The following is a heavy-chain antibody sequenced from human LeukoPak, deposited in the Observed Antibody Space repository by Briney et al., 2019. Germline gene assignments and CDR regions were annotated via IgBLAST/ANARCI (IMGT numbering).Heavy chain of an antibody. J-gene: IGHJ5*02. CDR3: AREGTSGTNWFDP. CDR2: IYHSGST. D-gene: IGHD3-10*01. V-gene: IGHV4-38-2*02. CDR1: DYSIISDYY. Sequence: SETLSLTCGVSDYSIISDYYWGWIRQPPGKGLEWIGSIYHSGSTYYNPSRKSRVTISVDTSKNQFSLKLTSVTAADTAVYYCAREGTSGTNWFDPWGQGTLVTVSS.